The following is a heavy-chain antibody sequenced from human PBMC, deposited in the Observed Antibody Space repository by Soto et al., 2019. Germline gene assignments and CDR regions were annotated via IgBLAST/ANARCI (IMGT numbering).Heavy chain of an antibody. D-gene: IGHD1-26*01. Sequence: ASVKVSCKASGGTFSNYTISWVRQAPGQGLEWMGRIIPILGIANYAQKFQGRVTITADKSTSTAYMELSSLRSEDTAVYYCARMGLSSYAFDIWGQGTMVTVSS. CDR2: IIPILGIA. V-gene: IGHV1-69*02. CDR3: ARMGLSSYAFDI. J-gene: IGHJ3*02. CDR1: GGTFSNYT.